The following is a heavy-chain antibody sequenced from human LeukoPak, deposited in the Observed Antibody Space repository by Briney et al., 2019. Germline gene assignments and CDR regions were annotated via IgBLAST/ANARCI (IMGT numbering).Heavy chain of an antibody. CDR3: ARERDGGNSLDY. CDR1: GGSISSHY. J-gene: IGHJ4*02. CDR2: IYYSGST. V-gene: IGHV4-59*11. D-gene: IGHD4-23*01. Sequence: SETLSLTCTVSGGSISSHYWSWIRQPPGKGLEWMGFIYYSGSTNYNPSLKSRVSVSVDTSKNQLSLKVSSVSAADTAVYYCARERDGGNSLDYWGQGTLVTVSS.